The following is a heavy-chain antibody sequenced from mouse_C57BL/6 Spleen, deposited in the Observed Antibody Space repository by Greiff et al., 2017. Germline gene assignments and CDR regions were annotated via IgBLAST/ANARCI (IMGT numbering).Heavy chain of an antibody. CDR3: ARKDYYGSKTYFDV. CDR1: GYTFTSYW. V-gene: IGHV1-64*01. J-gene: IGHJ1*03. Sequence: VQLQQPGAELVKPGASVKLSCKASGYTFTSYWMHWVKQRPGQGLEWIGMIHPNSGSTNYNEKFKSKATLTVDKSSSTAYMQLSSLTSEDSAVYYCARKDYYGSKTYFDVWGTGTTVTVSS. D-gene: IGHD1-1*01. CDR2: IHPNSGST.